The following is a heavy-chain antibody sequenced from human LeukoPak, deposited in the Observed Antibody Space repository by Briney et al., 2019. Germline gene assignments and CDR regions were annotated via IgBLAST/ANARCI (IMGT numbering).Heavy chain of an antibody. D-gene: IGHD3-22*01. J-gene: IGHJ4*02. Sequence: GGSLRLSCAASGFTVSSNYMSWVRQAPGKGLEWVSVIYSSGSTYYADSVKGRFTISRDNSKNTLYLQMNSLRAEDTAVYYCARRDSSGYWYFDYWGQGTLVTVSS. V-gene: IGHV3-53*01. CDR3: ARRDSSGYWYFDY. CDR2: IYSSGST. CDR1: GFTVSSNY.